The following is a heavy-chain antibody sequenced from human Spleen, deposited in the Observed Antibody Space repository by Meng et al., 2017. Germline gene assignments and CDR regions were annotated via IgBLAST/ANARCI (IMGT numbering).Heavy chain of an antibody. CDR3: ARDRKGRMEPRDY. D-gene: IGHD1-14*01. J-gene: IGHJ4*02. Sequence: GESLKISCAASGFTFSSYAMTWIRQAPGRGLEWVSSISGGSDSTTYYANSLKGRFTISRDNSKNTLYLQMNSRRVEDTAVYYCARDRKGRMEPRDYWGQGTLVTVSS. CDR1: GFTFSSYA. CDR2: ISGGSDSTT. V-gene: IGHV3-23*01.